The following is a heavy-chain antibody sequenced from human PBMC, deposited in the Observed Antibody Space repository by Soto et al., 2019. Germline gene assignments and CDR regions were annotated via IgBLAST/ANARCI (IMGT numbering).Heavy chain of an antibody. V-gene: IGHV4-34*01. CDR1: GGSFSGYY. Sequence: SETLSLTCAVYGGSFSGYYWSWIRQPPGKGLEWIGEINHSGSTNYNPSLKSRVTISVDTSKNQFSLKLSSVTAADTAVYYCARSWRGLRDYGLGYYMDVWGKGTTVTVSS. D-gene: IGHD3-10*01. CDR3: ARSWRGLRDYGLGYYMDV. J-gene: IGHJ6*03. CDR2: INHSGST.